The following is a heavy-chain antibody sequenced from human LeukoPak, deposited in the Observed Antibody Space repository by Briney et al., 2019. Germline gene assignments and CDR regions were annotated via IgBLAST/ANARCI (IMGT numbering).Heavy chain of an antibody. CDR1: GFTFSSYA. J-gene: IGHJ3*02. Sequence: GGSLRLSCAASGFTFSSYAMHWVRQAPGKGLEWVAVISYDGSNKYYADSVKGRFTISRDNAKNSLDLQMNSLRAGDTAVYYCGRDFGLTGTKRSFDIWGQGTMVTVSS. D-gene: IGHD1-7*01. V-gene: IGHV3-30*04. CDR2: ISYDGSNK. CDR3: GRDFGLTGTKRSFDI.